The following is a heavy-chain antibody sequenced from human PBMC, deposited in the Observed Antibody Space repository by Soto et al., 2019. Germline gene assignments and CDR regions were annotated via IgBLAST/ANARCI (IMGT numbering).Heavy chain of an antibody. V-gene: IGHV4-59*01. CDR1: GGTISSWY. CDR3: AREGGNAYGDYSGWFDP. CDR2: IYYSGST. Sequence: TLSLTCTVSGGTISSWYWGWIRQPPGKGLEWIGYIYYSGSTNYDPSLKSRVTISVDTSKNQFSLKLTSVTAADTAVYYCAREGGNAYGDYSGWFDPWGRGTLVTVS. D-gene: IGHD4-17*01. J-gene: IGHJ5*02.